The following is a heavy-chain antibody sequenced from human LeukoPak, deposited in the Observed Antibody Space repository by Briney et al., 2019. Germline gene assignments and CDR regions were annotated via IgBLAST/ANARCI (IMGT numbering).Heavy chain of an antibody. J-gene: IGHJ4*02. Sequence: PGGSLRLSCAASGFMFSTYSMNWVRQAPGKGLEWVAVISYDGSNKYYADSVKGRFTISRDNSKNTLYLQMNSLRAEDTAVYYCAKDLVYYYGSGSYLDYWGQGTLVTVSS. CDR3: AKDLVYYYGSGSYLDY. CDR2: ISYDGSNK. CDR1: GFMFSTYS. D-gene: IGHD3-10*01. V-gene: IGHV3-30*18.